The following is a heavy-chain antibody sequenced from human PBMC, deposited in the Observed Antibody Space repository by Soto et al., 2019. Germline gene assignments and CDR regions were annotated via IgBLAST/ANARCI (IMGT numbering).Heavy chain of an antibody. V-gene: IGHV5-51*01. CDR1: GYSFTSYW. Sequence: EVQLVQSGAEVKKPGESLKISCKGAGYSFTSYWIGWVRQMPGKGLAWMGIIYPGDSDTRYSPSFQGQVTISADKSISTAYLQWSSLKASDTVMYYCARRSDGSGWYAYFDYWGQGTLVTVSS. CDR3: ARRSDGSGWYAYFDY. CDR2: IYPGDSDT. J-gene: IGHJ4*02. D-gene: IGHD6-19*01.